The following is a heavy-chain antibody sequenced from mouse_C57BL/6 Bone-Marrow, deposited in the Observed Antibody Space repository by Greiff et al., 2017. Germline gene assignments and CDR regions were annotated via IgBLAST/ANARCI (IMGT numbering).Heavy chain of an antibody. J-gene: IGHJ2*01. CDR3: ARQDGYYFDY. CDR2: ISSGGSYT. D-gene: IGHD2-3*01. CDR1: GFTFSSYG. V-gene: IGHV5-6*01. Sequence: DVHLVESGGDLVKPGGSLKLSCAASGFTFSSYGMSWVRQTPDKRLEWVATISSGGSYTYYPDSVKGRFTISRDNAKNTLYLQMSSLKSEDTAMYYCARQDGYYFDYWGQGTTLTVSS.